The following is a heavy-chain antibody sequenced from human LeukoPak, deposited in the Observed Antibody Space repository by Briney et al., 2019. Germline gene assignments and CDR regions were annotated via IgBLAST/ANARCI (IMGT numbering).Heavy chain of an antibody. Sequence: ASVKVSCKVSGYTLTELSMYWVRQAPGKGLEWMGGFDPEDGETIYAQKFQGRVTMTEDTSTDTAYMELSSLRSEDTAVYYCARAPGVGGDYVHWFDPWGQGTLVTVSS. J-gene: IGHJ5*02. V-gene: IGHV1-24*01. D-gene: IGHD4-17*01. CDR1: GYTLTELS. CDR3: ARAPGVGGDYVHWFDP. CDR2: FDPEDGET.